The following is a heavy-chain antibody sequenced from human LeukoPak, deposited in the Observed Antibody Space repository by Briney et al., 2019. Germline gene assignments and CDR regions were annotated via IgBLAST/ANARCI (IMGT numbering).Heavy chain of an antibody. V-gene: IGHV4-4*07. J-gene: IGHJ5*02. D-gene: IGHD2-2*01. Sequence: PSETLSLTCSVSGYSIINGYYWGWIRQPAGKGLEWIGRIYTSGSTNYNPSLKSRVTMSVDTSKNQFSLKLSSVTAADTAVYYCARSVVPAATTYNWFDPWGQGTLVTVSS. CDR3: ARSVVPAATTYNWFDP. CDR1: GYSIINGYY. CDR2: IYTSGST.